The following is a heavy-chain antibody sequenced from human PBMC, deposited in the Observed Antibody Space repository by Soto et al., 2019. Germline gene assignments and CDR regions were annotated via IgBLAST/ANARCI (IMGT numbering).Heavy chain of an antibody. CDR1: GFTFSSYA. CDR3: AKSRNPIVVVVAATLNVAFDI. D-gene: IGHD2-15*01. CDR2: ISGSGGST. V-gene: IGHV3-23*01. Sequence: EVQLLESGGGLVQPGGSLRLSCAASGFTFSSYAMSWVRQAPGKGLEWVSAISGSGGSTYYADSVKGRFTISRDNSKNTLYLQMNSLRAEDTAVYYCAKSRNPIVVVVAATLNVAFDIWGQGTMVTVSS. J-gene: IGHJ3*02.